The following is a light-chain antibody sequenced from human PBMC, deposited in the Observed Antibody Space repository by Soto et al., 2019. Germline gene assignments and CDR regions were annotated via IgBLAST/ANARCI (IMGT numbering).Light chain of an antibody. Sequence: EIVMTQSPATLSVSPGERATLSCRASQSISSNLAWYQQKPGQAPRLLIYGASTRATGIPATFSGSGSGTDFTLTISRLQAEDCAVYYGQQYNTWPFTFGPGTKVDIK. V-gene: IGKV3-15*01. CDR1: QSISSN. J-gene: IGKJ3*01. CDR3: QQYNTWPFT. CDR2: GAS.